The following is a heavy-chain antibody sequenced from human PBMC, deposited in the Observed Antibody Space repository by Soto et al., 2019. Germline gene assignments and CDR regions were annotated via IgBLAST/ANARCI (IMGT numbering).Heavy chain of an antibody. CDR2: ISSDDKT. Sequence: EVQLVESGGGLVQPGGSLRLSCAASGFIVSSKYINWVRQAPGRGLEWVSVISSDDKTYYADSVKGRFTIFRDTSKNTLYLQMNSLRAEDTALYYCARDPGGSGRFGGWFAPWGQGTLVTVSS. CDR1: GFIVSSKY. V-gene: IGHV3-66*01. D-gene: IGHD6-19*01. J-gene: IGHJ5*02. CDR3: ARDPGGSGRFGGWFAP.